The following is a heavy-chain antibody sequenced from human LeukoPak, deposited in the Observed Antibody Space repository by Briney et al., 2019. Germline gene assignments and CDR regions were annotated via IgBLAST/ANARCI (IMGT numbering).Heavy chain of an antibody. V-gene: IGHV3-23*01. CDR1: GFTFSSYA. CDR3: ARFLGGSSGYYYYGMDV. D-gene: IGHD6-19*01. Sequence: GGSLRLSCAASGFTFSSYAMSWVRQAPGRGLEWVSAISGSGGSTYYADSVKGRFTISRDNSKNTLYLQMNSLRAEDTAVYYCARFLGGSSGYYYYGMDVWGQGTTVTVSS. J-gene: IGHJ6*02. CDR2: ISGSGGST.